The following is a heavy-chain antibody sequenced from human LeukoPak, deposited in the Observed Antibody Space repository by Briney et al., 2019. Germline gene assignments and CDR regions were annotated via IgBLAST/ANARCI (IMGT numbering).Heavy chain of an antibody. J-gene: IGHJ3*02. Sequence: ASETLSLTCTVSGGSITSHYWTWIRQPAGKGLEWIGRVHNSGFTNSNPSLKSRLTMSADTSKNQFSLKLSSVTAADTAVYYCARTYYYDSSGYSPDAFDIWGQGTMVTVSS. V-gene: IGHV4-4*07. CDR2: VHNSGFT. D-gene: IGHD3-22*01. CDR1: GGSITSHY. CDR3: ARTYYYDSSGYSPDAFDI.